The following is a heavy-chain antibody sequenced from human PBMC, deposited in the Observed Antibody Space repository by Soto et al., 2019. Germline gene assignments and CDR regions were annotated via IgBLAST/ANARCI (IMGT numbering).Heavy chain of an antibody. J-gene: IGHJ4*01. CDR3: ARVHVMVVAGSTFDY. Sequence: LFLTYTVSCYSVSGGCYWAGSRQPPGKGPEWIASIYHGGTTFYNPSLKSRITISVDTSNNQFSLKLTSVTAADTAVYYCARVHVMVVAGSTFDYLGHGTLVTVSS. D-gene: IGHD6-19*01. CDR1: CYSVSGGCY. CDR2: IYHGGTT. V-gene: IGHV4-38-2*02.